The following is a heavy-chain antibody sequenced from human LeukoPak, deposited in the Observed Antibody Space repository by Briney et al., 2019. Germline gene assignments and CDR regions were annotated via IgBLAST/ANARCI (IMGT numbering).Heavy chain of an antibody. CDR1: GYTFTSYG. J-gene: IGHJ4*02. Sequence: ASVKVSCTTSGYTFTSYGVSWVRQAPGQGLEWMGWISAYNGNINYAQKLQGRVTMTTDTSTYTAYMELRSLRSDDTAVYYCARDVGHYSSAWYEDYWGQGTLVTVSS. D-gene: IGHD6-13*01. CDR2: ISAYNGNI. V-gene: IGHV1-18*01. CDR3: ARDVGHYSSAWYEDY.